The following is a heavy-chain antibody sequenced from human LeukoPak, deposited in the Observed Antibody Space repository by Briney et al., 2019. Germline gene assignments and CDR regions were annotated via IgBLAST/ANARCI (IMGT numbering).Heavy chain of an antibody. D-gene: IGHD2-2*01. CDR3: ACSTSSQGYYGMDV. V-gene: IGHV4-30-2*01. CDR1: GGSISSGGYS. CDR2: IYHSGST. J-gene: IGHJ6*02. Sequence: SETLSLTCAVSGGSISSGGYSWSWIRQPPGKGLEWIGYIYHSGSTYYNPSLKSRVSISVDRSKNQFSLKLSSVTAADTAVYYCACSTSSQGYYGMDVWGQGTTVTVSS.